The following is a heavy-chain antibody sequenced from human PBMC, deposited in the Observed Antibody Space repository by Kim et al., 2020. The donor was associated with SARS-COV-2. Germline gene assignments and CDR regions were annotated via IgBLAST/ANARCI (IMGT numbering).Heavy chain of an antibody. CDR2: ISSSGATI. CDR1: GFNFGIYE. CDR3: VREDAIDFTMVFDH. V-gene: IGHV3-48*03. D-gene: IGHD3-9*01. Sequence: GGSLRLSCVGSGFNFGIYEMNWVRQAPGKGLEWISYISSSGATIHYADSLKDRFTVSRDNARDSLYLQMSGLGVEDTAVYYCVREDAIDFTMVFDHWGLGTQVAVSS. J-gene: IGHJ4*02.